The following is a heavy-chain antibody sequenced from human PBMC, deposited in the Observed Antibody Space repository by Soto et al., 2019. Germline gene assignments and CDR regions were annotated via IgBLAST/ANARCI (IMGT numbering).Heavy chain of an antibody. V-gene: IGHV3-48*03. CDR1: GFSFSTYE. Sequence: EVQLVESGGGLVQPGGSLRLSCAASGFSFSTYEMNWVRQAPGKGLEWVSYISKNGIDIYYADSVKGRFTISRDNANNSLFLQRNSLRAEATTVYYCAPRKSGSFNIGAFDIWGQGTMVTVSS. CDR3: APRKSGSFNIGAFDI. D-gene: IGHD3-10*01. CDR2: ISKNGIDI. J-gene: IGHJ3*02.